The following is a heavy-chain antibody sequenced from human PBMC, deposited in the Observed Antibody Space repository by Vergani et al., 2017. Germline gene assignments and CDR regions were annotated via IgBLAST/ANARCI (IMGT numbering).Heavy chain of an antibody. D-gene: IGHD2-21*01. CDR2: INPIDSKI. CDR1: ESSFISNE. J-gene: IGHJ4*02. CDR3: TRHVPCGDGACLHFDH. Sequence: EVMLVQSGAEVKKPGASLKISCKYSESSFISNEIAWVRQMSGKGLQWRGNINPIDSKIAYSPSFQGQASMSLDKSITTAYLQWRSLKASDTAIYYCTRHVPCGDGACLHFDHWGQGTQVTVSS. V-gene: IGHV5-51*01.